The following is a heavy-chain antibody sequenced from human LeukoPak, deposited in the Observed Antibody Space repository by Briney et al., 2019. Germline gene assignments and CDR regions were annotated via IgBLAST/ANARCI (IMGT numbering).Heavy chain of an antibody. D-gene: IGHD5-12*01. CDR2: INPAGSET. V-gene: IGHV3-7*01. CDR1: GFFFNAYW. J-gene: IGHJ4*02. Sequence: PGGSLRLSCAASGFFFNAYWMVWVRQAPGTGLEWVANINPAGSETFHVDPVKGRLSISRDHAKNLVYLQMNSLRAEDTAVYYCATFGLVAALDLWGQGTLVTVSS. CDR3: ATFGLVAALDL.